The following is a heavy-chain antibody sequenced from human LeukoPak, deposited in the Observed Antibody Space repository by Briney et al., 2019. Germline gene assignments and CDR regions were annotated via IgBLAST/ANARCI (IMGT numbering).Heavy chain of an antibody. J-gene: IGHJ4*02. D-gene: IGHD2-2*01. CDR2: LSHAGST. CDR1: GDSVRNGFYY. Sequence: SDTLSLTCSVSGDSVRNGFYYWGWIRQPPGKGLEWVACLSHAGSTWYNPSLESRLSISVATSKNQFSLKFSSVTAADTALYWCARHNAPRRVGFDFWGQGILVTVSS. V-gene: IGHV4-39*01. CDR3: ARHNAPRRVGFDF.